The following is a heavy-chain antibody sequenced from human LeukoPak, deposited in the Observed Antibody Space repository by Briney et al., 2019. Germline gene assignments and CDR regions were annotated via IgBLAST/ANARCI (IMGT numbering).Heavy chain of an antibody. CDR2: IYWNDGK. J-gene: IGHJ5*02. CDR1: GFSLSTSGVG. Sequence: SGPTLVNPTQTLTLTCTFSGFSLSTSGVGVGWIRQPPGKALEWLALIYWNDGKRYSPSLKSRLTITKDTSKNQVVLTMTNMDPVDTATYYCAHKGGSSWLNWFDPWGQGTLVTVSS. V-gene: IGHV2-5*01. CDR3: AHKGGSSWLNWFDP. D-gene: IGHD6-13*01.